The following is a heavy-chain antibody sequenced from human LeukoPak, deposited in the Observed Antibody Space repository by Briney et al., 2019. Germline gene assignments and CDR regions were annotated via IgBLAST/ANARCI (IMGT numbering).Heavy chain of an antibody. CDR2: INTNSGNT. J-gene: IGHJ3*02. CDR3: ARRSGSGRNPFHI. Sequence: ASVKVSCKASGYTFTTYDINWVRQAPGQGLEWMGYINTNSGNTGYARKFQGRVTITRTTSIGTVYMELRSLRYEDTAVYYCARRSGSGRNPFHIWGHGTLVTVSS. V-gene: IGHV1-8*03. D-gene: IGHD3-10*01. CDR1: GYTFTTYD.